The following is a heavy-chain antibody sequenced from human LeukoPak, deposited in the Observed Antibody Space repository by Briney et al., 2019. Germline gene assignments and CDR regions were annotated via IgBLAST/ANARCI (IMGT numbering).Heavy chain of an antibody. J-gene: IGHJ4*02. CDR1: GSCFSRNR. V-gene: IGHV5-51*01. Sequence: KPGESLKISSKSAGSCFSRNRIGGVRQMPGKGLEWMGIIYPGDSDTRYSPSFQGQVTISADKSISTAYLQWSSLKASDTALYYCARQGIAVAGLDYWGQGTLVTVSS. D-gene: IGHD6-13*01. CDR3: ARQGIAVAGLDY. CDR2: IYPGDSDT.